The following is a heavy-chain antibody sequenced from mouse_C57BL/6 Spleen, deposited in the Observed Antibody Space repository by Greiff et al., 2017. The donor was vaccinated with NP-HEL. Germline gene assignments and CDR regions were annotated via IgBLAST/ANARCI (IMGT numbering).Heavy chain of an antibody. CDR2: IDPSDSET. CDR1: GYTFTSYW. Sequence: VQLQQPGAELVRPGSSVKLSCKASGYTFTSYWMHWVKQRPIQGLEWIGNIDPSDSETHYNQKFKDKATLTVDKSSSTAYMQLSSLTSEDSAVYYCARDIHYYGSSGYFDVWGTGTTVTVSS. V-gene: IGHV1-52*01. D-gene: IGHD1-1*01. J-gene: IGHJ1*03. CDR3: ARDIHYYGSSGYFDV.